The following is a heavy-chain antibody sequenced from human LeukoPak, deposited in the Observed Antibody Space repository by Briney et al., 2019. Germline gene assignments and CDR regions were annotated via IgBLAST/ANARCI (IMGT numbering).Heavy chain of an antibody. CDR2: IYSGGST. CDR3: AKDRDFWSVPNHFDY. D-gene: IGHD3-3*01. Sequence: GGSLRLSCAASGFTVSSNYMSWVRQAPGKGLEWVSVIYSGGSTYYADSVKGRFTISRDKSKNTLYLQMNSLRAEDTAVYYCAKDRDFWSVPNHFDYWGQGTLVTVSS. CDR1: GFTVSSNY. J-gene: IGHJ4*02. V-gene: IGHV3-53*01.